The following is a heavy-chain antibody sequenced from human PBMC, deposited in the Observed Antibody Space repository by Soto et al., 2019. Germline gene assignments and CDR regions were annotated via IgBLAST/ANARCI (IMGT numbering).Heavy chain of an antibody. V-gene: IGHV4-34*01. CDR1: GGSFSGYY. CDR3: ARGLAAVAGTWWFDP. D-gene: IGHD6-19*01. J-gene: IGHJ5*02. Sequence: PSETLSLTCAVYGGSFSGYYWSWIRQPPGKGLEWIGEINHSGSTNYNPSLKSRVTISVDTSKNQFSLKLSSVTAADTAVYYCARGLAAVAGTWWFDPWGQGTLVTVS. CDR2: INHSGST.